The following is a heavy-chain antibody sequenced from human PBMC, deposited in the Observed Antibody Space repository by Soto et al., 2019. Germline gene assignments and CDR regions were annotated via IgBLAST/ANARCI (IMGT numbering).Heavy chain of an antibody. CDR2: ISAYNGNT. CDR3: ARDHKQWLVGISAFDI. V-gene: IGHV1-18*04. CDR1: GYTFTSYG. J-gene: IGHJ3*02. Sequence: ASVKVSCKASGYTFTSYGISWVRQAPGQGLEWMGWISAYNGNTNYAQKLQGRVTMTTDTSTSTAYMELRSLRSDDTAVYYCARDHKQWLVGISAFDIWGQRTMVTVSS. D-gene: IGHD6-19*01.